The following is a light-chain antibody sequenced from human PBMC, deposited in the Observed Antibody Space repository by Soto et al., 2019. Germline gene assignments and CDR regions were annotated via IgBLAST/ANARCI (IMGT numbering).Light chain of an antibody. CDR2: DAS. CDR1: QTVTTN. Sequence: EIVMTQSPATLSVSPGERVTLSCGASQTVTTNLAWYQQRPCQTPRLLIYDASTRATGVPARFSGSGSGTEFIPTISSLQSEDFAVYYCQQYNNWPQVTFGQGTRLEIK. CDR3: QQYNNWPQVT. J-gene: IGKJ5*01. V-gene: IGKV3-15*01.